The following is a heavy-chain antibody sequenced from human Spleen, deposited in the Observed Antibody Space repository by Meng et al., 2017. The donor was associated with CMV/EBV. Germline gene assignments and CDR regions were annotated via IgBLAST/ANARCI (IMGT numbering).Heavy chain of an antibody. CDR3: ASGFWSGYPSYYFDY. CDR2: ISAYNGNT. D-gene: IGHD3-3*01. V-gene: IGHV1-18*01. CDR1: GYTFTSYG. Sequence: ASVKVSCKASGYTFTSYGISWVRQAPGQGLEWMGWISAYNGNTNYAQKLQGRVTMTTDTSTSTAYMELRSLRSDDTAVYYCASGFWSGYPSYYFDYWGQGTLVTVSS. J-gene: IGHJ4*02.